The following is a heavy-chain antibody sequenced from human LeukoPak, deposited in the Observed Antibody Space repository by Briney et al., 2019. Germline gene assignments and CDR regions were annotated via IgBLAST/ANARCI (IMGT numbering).Heavy chain of an antibody. CDR3: ARYYDILTGYLSYFDY. D-gene: IGHD3-9*01. CDR2: ISAYNGNT. J-gene: IGHJ4*02. CDR1: GYTFTSYD. V-gene: IGHV1-18*01. Sequence: ASVKVSCKASGYTFTSYDINWVRQATGQGLEWMGWISAYNGNTNYAQKLQGRVTMTTDTSTSTAYMELRSLRSDDTAVYYCARYYDILTGYLSYFDYWGQGTLVTVSS.